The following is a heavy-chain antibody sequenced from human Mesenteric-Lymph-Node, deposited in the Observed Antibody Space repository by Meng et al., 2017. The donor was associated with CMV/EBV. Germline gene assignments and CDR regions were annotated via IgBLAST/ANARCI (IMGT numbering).Heavy chain of an antibody. J-gene: IGHJ4*02. D-gene: IGHD6-19*01. CDR1: GFTFSNYA. Sequence: GESLKISCAASGFTFSNYAMHWVRQAPGKGLEWVAVMSPDGSSQYYADSVKGRFTISRDNSKNTLDLQMNSLRAEDTAVYYCARDRRGGWYLPHDCWGQGTLVTVSS. CDR3: ARDRRGGWYLPHDC. CDR2: MSPDGSSQ. V-gene: IGHV3-30*04.